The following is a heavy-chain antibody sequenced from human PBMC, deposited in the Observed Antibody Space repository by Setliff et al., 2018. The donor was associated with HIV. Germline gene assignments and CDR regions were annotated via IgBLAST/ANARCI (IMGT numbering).Heavy chain of an antibody. V-gene: IGHV4-39*07. CDR2: FDSSGST. Sequence: SETLSLTCTVSGGSISSNIYWGWVRQSPKEGLEWIGSFDSSGSTYYNPSLKSRITITSDTSKNQLSLHLTSVTPEDTAVYYCARVFRNLPDYWGQGTLVTVSS. CDR1: GGSISSNIY. CDR3: ARVFRNLPDY. D-gene: IGHD1-1*01. J-gene: IGHJ4*02.